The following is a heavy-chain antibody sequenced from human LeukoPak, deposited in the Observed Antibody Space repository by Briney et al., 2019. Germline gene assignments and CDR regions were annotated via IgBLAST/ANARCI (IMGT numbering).Heavy chain of an antibody. V-gene: IGHV3-30-3*01. D-gene: IGHD1-26*01. CDR1: GFTFSSYW. CDR2: ISYDGSNK. Sequence: PGGSLRLSCAASGFTFSSYWMSWVRQAPGKGLEWVAVISYDGSNKYYADSVKGRFTISRDNSKNTLYLQMNSLRAEDTAVYYCARGATPSAEYYFDYWGQGTLVTVSS. J-gene: IGHJ4*02. CDR3: ARGATPSAEYYFDY.